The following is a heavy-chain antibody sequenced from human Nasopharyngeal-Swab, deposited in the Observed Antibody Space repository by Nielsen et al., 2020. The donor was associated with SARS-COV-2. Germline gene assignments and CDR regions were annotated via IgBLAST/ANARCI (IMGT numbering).Heavy chain of an antibody. Sequence: GESLKISCAASGFTFSDYYMNWIRQAPGKGLEWVSYISSSSSTIYYADSVKGRFTISRDNAKNSLYLQMNSLRDEDTAVYYCARATPAFDIWGQGTMVTVSS. CDR2: ISSSSSTI. V-gene: IGHV3-11*04. CDR3: ARATPAFDI. CDR1: GFTFSDYY. J-gene: IGHJ3*02.